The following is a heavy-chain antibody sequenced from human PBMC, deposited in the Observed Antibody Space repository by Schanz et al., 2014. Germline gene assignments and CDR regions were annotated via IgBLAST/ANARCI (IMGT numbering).Heavy chain of an antibody. J-gene: IGHJ3*02. CDR3: ARRDNYLSAFDI. CDR1: GASISGSSDY. Sequence: QLQLQESGPGLVKPSETLSLTCTVSGASISGSSDYWGWIRRTPGKGLEWIENIYYTGPTYYKPSRKTRSRISVNTPKNQATNNLTSEAAADTAVFYCARRDNYLSAFDIWGQGTMVTVSS. V-gene: IGHV4-39*01. CDR2: IYYTGPT. D-gene: IGHD4-4*01.